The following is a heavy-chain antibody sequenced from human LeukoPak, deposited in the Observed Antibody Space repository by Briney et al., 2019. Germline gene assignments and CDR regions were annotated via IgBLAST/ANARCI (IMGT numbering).Heavy chain of an antibody. V-gene: IGHV3-23*01. J-gene: IGHJ3*02. D-gene: IGHD6-13*01. CDR3: AKDQVAAAGTAWWDAFDI. CDR1: GFTFSNYA. Sequence: PGGSLRLSCAASGFTFSNYAMSWVRQAPGKGLEWVSTISGGAGSTYYADSVKGRFTISRDNPKNTLYLQMNSLRAEDTAVYYCAKDQVAAAGTAWWDAFDIWGQGTMVTVSS. CDR2: ISGGAGST.